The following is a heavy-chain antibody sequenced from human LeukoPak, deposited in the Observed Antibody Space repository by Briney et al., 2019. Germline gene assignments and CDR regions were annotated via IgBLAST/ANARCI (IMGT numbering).Heavy chain of an antibody. CDR1: GFTFSSYA. D-gene: IGHD3-22*01. CDR2: IGGDSKNI. V-gene: IGHV3-23*01. J-gene: IGHJ5*02. Sequence: PGGSLRLSCAASGFTFSSYAMSWARQAPGKGLEWVSVIGGDSKNIHYRDSVTGRFTISRDNSKNTLYLQMNSLRAEDTAVYYCAISYCSGGSCPLYYYDSSGYKHVTGPNWFDPWGQGTLVTVSS. CDR3: AISYCSGGSCPLYYYDSSGYKHVTGPNWFDP.